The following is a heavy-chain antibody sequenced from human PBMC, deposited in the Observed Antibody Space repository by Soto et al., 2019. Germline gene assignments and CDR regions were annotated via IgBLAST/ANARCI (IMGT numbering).Heavy chain of an antibody. CDR2: ISFDGSNP. V-gene: IGHV3-30*18. CDR3: AKILQWDLDY. Sequence: GGSLRLSCAASGFTFSSYGMHWVRQAPGKGLEWVAVISFDGSNPYYADPVKGRFTISRDNSKNTVYLQMDSLRAEDTAVYYCAKILQWDLDYWGQGTLVTVS. J-gene: IGHJ4*02. CDR1: GFTFSSYG. D-gene: IGHD1-26*01.